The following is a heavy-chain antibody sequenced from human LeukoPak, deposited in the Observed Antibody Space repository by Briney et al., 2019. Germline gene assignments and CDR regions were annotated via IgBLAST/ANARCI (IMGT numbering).Heavy chain of an antibody. CDR3: ARAGSSGWYYFDY. V-gene: IGHV3-48*03. Sequence: GGSLRLSCAASGFTFSSYEMNWVRQAPGKGLEWVSYISSSGSTIYYADSVKGRFTISRDNAKNSLYLQMNSPRAEDTAVYYCARAGSSGWYYFDYWGQGTLVTVSS. D-gene: IGHD6-19*01. CDR1: GFTFSSYE. J-gene: IGHJ4*02. CDR2: ISSSGSTI.